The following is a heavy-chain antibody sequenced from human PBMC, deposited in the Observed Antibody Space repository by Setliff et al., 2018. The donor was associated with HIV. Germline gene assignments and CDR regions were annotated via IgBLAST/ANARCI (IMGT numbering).Heavy chain of an antibody. D-gene: IGHD3-22*01. V-gene: IGHV1-2*02. CDR1: GYTFTAYY. CDR2: IYPNSGGT. CDR3: ARENSGYRAFDY. J-gene: IGHJ4*02. Sequence: ASVKVSCKASGYTFTAYYMHWVRQAPGQGLEWMGWIYPNSGGTKYAQKFQGRVTMTRDTSISTAYMELSRLRSDDTAVEYCARENSGYRAFDYWGQATMVTVSS.